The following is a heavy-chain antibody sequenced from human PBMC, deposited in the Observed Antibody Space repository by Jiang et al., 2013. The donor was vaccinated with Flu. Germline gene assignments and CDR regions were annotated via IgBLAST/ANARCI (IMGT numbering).Heavy chain of an antibody. CDR2: ISWNSGSI. Sequence: VQLVESGGGLVQPGRSLRLSCAASGFTFDDYAMHWVRQAPGKGLEWVSAISWNSGSIGYADSVKGRFTISRDNAKNSLYLQMNSLRAEDTALYYCAKDFYYGSGSYRHYGMDVWGQGTTVTVSS. CDR1: GFTFDDYA. D-gene: IGHD3-10*01. J-gene: IGHJ6*02. CDR3: AKDFYYGSGSYRHYGMDV. V-gene: IGHV3-9*01.